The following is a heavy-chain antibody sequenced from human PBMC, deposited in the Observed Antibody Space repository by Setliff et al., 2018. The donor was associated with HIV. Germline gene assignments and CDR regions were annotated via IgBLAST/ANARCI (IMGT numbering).Heavy chain of an antibody. CDR3: ASQPYNRGWFGGWFDP. CDR1: GDSISNYY. D-gene: IGHD6-19*01. CDR2: IYYSGST. Sequence: SETLSLTCTVSGDSISNYYWSWIRQPPGKGLEWIGHIYYSGSTDYNPSLTSRVIISVDPSKNQFTLMLNSVTAADTAVYYCASQPYNRGWFGGWFDPWGQGTLVTVSS. V-gene: IGHV4-59*12. J-gene: IGHJ5*02.